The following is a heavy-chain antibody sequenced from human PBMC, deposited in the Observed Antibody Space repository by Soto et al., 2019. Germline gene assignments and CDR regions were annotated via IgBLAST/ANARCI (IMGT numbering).Heavy chain of an antibody. CDR2: IIPIFGTA. D-gene: IGHD2-21*02. J-gene: IGHJ4*02. V-gene: IGHV1-69*13. CDR3: AGPPSYGGNSGLP. Sequence: SVKVSCKASGGTFSSYAISWVRQAPGQGLEWMGGIIPIFGTANYAQKFQGRVTITADESTSTAYMELSSLRSEDTAVYYCAGPPSYGGNSGLPWGQGTLVTVSS. CDR1: GGTFSSYA.